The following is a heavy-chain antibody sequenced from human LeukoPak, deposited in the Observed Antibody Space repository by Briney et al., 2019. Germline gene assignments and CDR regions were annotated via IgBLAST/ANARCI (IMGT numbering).Heavy chain of an antibody. CDR3: ARDIGGWYYFDY. Sequence: GGSLRLSCAAAGFTFNNYWMSWVRQAPGKGLEWVANINQDGSEKYYVDSVKGRFTISRDNAKNSLYLQMNSLRAEDTAVYYCARDIGGWYYFDYWGQGTLVTVSS. CDR1: GFTFNNYW. J-gene: IGHJ4*02. V-gene: IGHV3-7*01. D-gene: IGHD6-19*01. CDR2: INQDGSEK.